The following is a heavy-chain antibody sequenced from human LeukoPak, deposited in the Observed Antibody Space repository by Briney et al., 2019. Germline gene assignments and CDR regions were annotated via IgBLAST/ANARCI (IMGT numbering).Heavy chain of an antibody. CDR2: TYYRSKWYN. J-gene: IGHJ6*02. CDR1: GDSVSSNSAA. D-gene: IGHD2-15*01. CDR3: ARDIVVVVAATDHYYYYGMDV. V-gene: IGHV6-1*01. Sequence: SQTLSLTCAISGDSVSSNSAAWNWIRQSPSRGLEWLGRTYYRSKWYNDYAVSVKSRITINPDTSKNQFSLQLNSVTPEDTAVYYCARDIVVVVAATDHYYYYGMDVWGQGTTVTIS.